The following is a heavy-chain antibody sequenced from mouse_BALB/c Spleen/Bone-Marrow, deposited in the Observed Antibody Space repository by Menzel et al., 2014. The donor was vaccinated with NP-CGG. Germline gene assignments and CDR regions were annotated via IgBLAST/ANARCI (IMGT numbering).Heavy chain of an antibody. D-gene: IGHD2-1*01. J-gene: IGHJ4*01. CDR1: GFSLSRYS. CDR3: ARNPPYGNYEDYYAMDY. V-gene: IGHV2-6-4*01. Sequence: VQVVESGPGLVAPSQSLSITCTVSGFSLSRYSVHWVRQPPGKGLEWLEMIWGGGSTDYNSALKSRLSISKDNSKSXVFLKMNSLQTDDTAMYYCARNPPYGNYEDYYAMDYWGQGTSVTVSS. CDR2: IWGGGST.